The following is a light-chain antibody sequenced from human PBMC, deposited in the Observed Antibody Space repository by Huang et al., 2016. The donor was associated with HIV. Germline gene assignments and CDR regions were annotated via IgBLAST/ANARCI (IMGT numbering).Light chain of an antibody. V-gene: IGKV3-15*01. CDR3: QQYNNWPPYT. CDR2: GAS. Sequence: EIVMTQSPATLSVSPGERATLSCRASQSVNNNLAWYQQKPGQAPRLLRHGASTRATGISARFSGSGSGTDFTLTINSLQSEDFATYYCQQYNNWPPYTFGQGTKLEIK. CDR1: QSVNNN. J-gene: IGKJ2*01.